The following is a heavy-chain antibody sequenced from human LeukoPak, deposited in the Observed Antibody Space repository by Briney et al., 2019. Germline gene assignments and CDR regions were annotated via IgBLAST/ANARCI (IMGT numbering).Heavy chain of an antibody. J-gene: IGHJ5*02. CDR2: ISWNSGSI. CDR3: AAMQWLRPSRGWFDP. CDR1: GFTFDDYA. D-gene: IGHD5-12*01. Sequence: GGSLRLSCAASGFTFDDYAMHWVRQAPGKGLEWVSGISWNSGSIGYADSVKGRFTISRDNAKNSPYLQMNSLRAEDTALYYCAAMQWLRPSRGWFDPWGQGTLVTVSS. V-gene: IGHV3-9*01.